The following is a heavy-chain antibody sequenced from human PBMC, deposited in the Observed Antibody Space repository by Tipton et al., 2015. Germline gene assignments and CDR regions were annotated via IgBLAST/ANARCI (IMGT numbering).Heavy chain of an antibody. CDR1: GGSVTSGSYY. CDR2: IYYSGNT. V-gene: IGHV4-61*01. D-gene: IGHD2-15*01. CDR3: ARGGNNWFDP. J-gene: IGHJ5*02. Sequence: TLSLTCTVSGGSVTSGSYYWNWIRQPPGQGLEWIGYIYYSGNTNYNPSLKSRVTMSVDTSKNQFSLKLTSVNAADTAVYYCARGGNNWFDPWGQGTLVTVSS.